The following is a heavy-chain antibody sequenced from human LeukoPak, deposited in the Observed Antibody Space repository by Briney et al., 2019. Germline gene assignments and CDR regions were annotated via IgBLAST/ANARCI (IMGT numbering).Heavy chain of an antibody. D-gene: IGHD4-11*01. J-gene: IGHJ6*02. CDR1: GGSFSGYY. Sequence: SETLSLTCAVYGGSFSGYYWSWLRQPPGKRLEWIGEINHSGSTNYNPSLKSRVTISVDTSKNQFSLKLSSVTAADTAVYYCARGYYSNYRYYYYGMDVWGQGTTVTVSS. V-gene: IGHV4-34*01. CDR2: INHSGST. CDR3: ARGYYSNYRYYYYGMDV.